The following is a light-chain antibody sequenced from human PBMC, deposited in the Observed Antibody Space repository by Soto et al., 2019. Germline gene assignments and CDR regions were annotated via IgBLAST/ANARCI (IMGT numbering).Light chain of an antibody. CDR3: KQRSNWPLI. J-gene: IGKJ4*01. V-gene: IGKV3-11*01. Sequence: EIVLTQSPATLSLSPGERATLSCRASQSVGSYLAWYQQKPGQAPRLLIFGASNRATGIPARFSGSGSGTDFTLTISGLEPEDFAVYYCKQRSNWPLIFGGGTMLEIK. CDR1: QSVGSY. CDR2: GAS.